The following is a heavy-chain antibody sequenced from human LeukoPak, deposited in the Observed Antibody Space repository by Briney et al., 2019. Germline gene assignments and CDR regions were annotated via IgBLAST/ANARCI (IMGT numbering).Heavy chain of an antibody. CDR1: GGSFSGYY. J-gene: IGHJ4*02. Sequence: SETLSLTCAVYGGSFSGYYWSWIRQPPGKGLEWIGEINHSGSTNYNPSLKSRVTISIDTSKNQFSLRLSSVTAADTAVYYCARVGSDCFDYWGQGALVTVSS. CDR3: ARVGSDCFDY. CDR2: INHSGST. D-gene: IGHD6-19*01. V-gene: IGHV4-34*01.